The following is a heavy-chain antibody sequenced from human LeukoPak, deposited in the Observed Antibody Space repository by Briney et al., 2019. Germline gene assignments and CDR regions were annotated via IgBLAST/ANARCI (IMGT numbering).Heavy chain of an antibody. CDR1: ENYFATFW. CDR3: ARRKFSDNWIDP. V-gene: IGHV5-51*01. J-gene: IGHJ5*02. CDR2: FYPGDSRV. D-gene: IGHD1-14*01. Sequence: GESLMISCKGSENYFATFWFGWVRQMPGKGLEWVGVFYPGDSRVRYNPSFQGQVTLSVDRSTSTAYLQWTSLKASDTAMYFCARRKFSDNWIDPWGQGTLVTVSS.